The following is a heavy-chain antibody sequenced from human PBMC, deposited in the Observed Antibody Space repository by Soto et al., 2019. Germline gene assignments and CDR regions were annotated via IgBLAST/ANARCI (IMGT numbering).Heavy chain of an antibody. J-gene: IGHJ4*02. CDR2: ISAYNGNT. CDR3: ARVGGPRYYYDSSGYAQDDY. CDR1: GYTFTSYG. Sequence: ASVKVSCKASGYTFTSYGISWVRQAPGQGLEWMGWISAYNGNTNYAQKFQGRVTMTTDTSTSTAYMELRSLRSDDTAVYYCARVGGPRYYYDSSGYAQDDYWGQGTLVTV. D-gene: IGHD3-22*01. V-gene: IGHV1-18*01.